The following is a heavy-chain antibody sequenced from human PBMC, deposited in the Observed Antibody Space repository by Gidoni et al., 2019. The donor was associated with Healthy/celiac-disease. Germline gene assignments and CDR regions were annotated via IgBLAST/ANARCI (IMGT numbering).Heavy chain of an antibody. CDR2: INPSGGST. D-gene: IGHD6-19*01. J-gene: IGHJ4*02. V-gene: IGHV1-46*01. CDR3: ARDLAVAVTSYPWN. Sequence: EWMGRINPSGGSTSYAQKFQRRVTMTRDTSTSTVYMELSSLRSEDTAVYYCARDLAVAVTSYPWNWGQGTLVTVSS.